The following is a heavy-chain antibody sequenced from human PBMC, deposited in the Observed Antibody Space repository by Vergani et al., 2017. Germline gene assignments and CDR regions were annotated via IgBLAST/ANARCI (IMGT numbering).Heavy chain of an antibody. D-gene: IGHD2-21*01. Sequence: RLVQSGGGLAHPGGSLRLSCGASGFTFSSYAMTWVRLAPGKGLQWVSAISGSGGNTFYTDSVKGRFTISRDNSKDTLYLQMNSLRVEDTAIYYCAKARDPNCKGGNCYSYYYGLDLWGQGTTVSGSS. V-gene: IGHV3-23*04. CDR1: GFTFSSYA. J-gene: IGHJ6*02. CDR2: ISGSGGNT. CDR3: AKARDPNCKGGNCYSYYYGLDL.